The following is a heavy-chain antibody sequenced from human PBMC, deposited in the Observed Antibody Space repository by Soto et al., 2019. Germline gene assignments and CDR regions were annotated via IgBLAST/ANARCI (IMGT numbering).Heavy chain of an antibody. J-gene: IGHJ4*02. V-gene: IGHV3-11*01. Sequence: ESGGGLVKPGGSLRLSCAASGFTFSDYYMSWLRQAPGKGLEWLSYISNTATTTYYADSVKGRFTISRDNAGNSVYLQMNSLRAEDTAVYYCARANYGPDYWGQGTLVTVSS. D-gene: IGHD3-10*01. CDR1: GFTFSDYY. CDR2: ISNTATTT. CDR3: ARANYGPDY.